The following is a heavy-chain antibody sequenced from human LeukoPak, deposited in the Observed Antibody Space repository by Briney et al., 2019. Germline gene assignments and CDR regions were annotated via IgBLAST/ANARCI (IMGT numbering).Heavy chain of an antibody. CDR1: GYTFTSYD. CDR2: MNPNSGNT. CDR3: VGMYSSGWYGDAFDI. V-gene: IGHV1-8*01. Sequence: GASVKVSCKASGYTFTSYDINWVRQATGQGLEWMGWMNPNSGNTGYAQKFQGRVTMTRNTSISTAYMELSSLRSEDTAVYYCVGMYSSGWYGDAFDIWGQGTMVTVSS. J-gene: IGHJ3*02. D-gene: IGHD6-19*01.